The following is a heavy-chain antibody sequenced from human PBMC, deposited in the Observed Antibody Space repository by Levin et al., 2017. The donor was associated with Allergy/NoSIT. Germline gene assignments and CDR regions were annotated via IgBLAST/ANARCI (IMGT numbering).Heavy chain of an antibody. D-gene: IGHD4-17*01. CDR1: GFTFSTYA. Sequence: EASVKVSCAASGFTFSTYAMSWVRQAPGKGLEWVSGISGGGGSTRYADSVKGRFTISRDNSKNTVHLQMNSLRAEDTALYYCAKSLYGGLDYWGQGTLVTVSS. J-gene: IGHJ4*02. CDR2: ISGGGGST. V-gene: IGHV3-23*01. CDR3: AKSLYGGLDY.